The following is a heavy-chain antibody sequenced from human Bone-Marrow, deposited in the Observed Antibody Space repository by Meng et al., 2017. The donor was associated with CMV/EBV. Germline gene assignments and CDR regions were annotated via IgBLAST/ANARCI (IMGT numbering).Heavy chain of an antibody. CDR1: GYTFSDDY. D-gene: IGHD2-8*01. J-gene: IGHJ6*02. V-gene: IGHV1-2*02. CDR3: ARERLYPHYGMDV. Sequence: ASVKVSCKASGYTFSDDYFYWVRQAPGQGLEWMGWISPNSGGTHYAQKFQGRVSMTRDTSISTAYMDLTRLRSDDTAVYYCARERLYPHYGMDVWGQGTTVTVSS. CDR2: ISPNSGGT.